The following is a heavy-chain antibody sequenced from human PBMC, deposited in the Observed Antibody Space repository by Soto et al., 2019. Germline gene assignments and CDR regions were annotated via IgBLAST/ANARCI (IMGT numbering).Heavy chain of an antibody. J-gene: IGHJ5*02. CDR1: GGSISSYY. Sequence: SETLSLTCTVSGGSISSYYWSWIRQPPGKGLEWIGYIYYSGSTNYNPSLKSRVTISVDTSKNQFSLKLSSVTAADTAVYYCARQVVDYDFWSGYKRVIDWFDPWGQGTLVTVPQ. D-gene: IGHD3-3*01. CDR2: IYYSGST. CDR3: ARQVVDYDFWSGYKRVIDWFDP. V-gene: IGHV4-59*08.